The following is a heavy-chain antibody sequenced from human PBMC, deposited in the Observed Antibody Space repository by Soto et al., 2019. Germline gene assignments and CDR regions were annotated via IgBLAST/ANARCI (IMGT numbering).Heavy chain of an antibody. V-gene: IGHV3-7*04. CDR2: IRQDGSEK. Sequence: EVQLVESGGNLVQPGGSLRLSCVGSGFTFSSNWMTWVRQAPGKGLEWVGNIRQDGSEKNYVDSVKGRFTISRDNAKNPLYLQMNRLKAGDKGVYYRAREIVVARGASYFDYWGPGTLVTVSS. D-gene: IGHD2-2*01. J-gene: IGHJ4*02. CDR3: AREIVVARGASYFDY. CDR1: GFTFSSNW.